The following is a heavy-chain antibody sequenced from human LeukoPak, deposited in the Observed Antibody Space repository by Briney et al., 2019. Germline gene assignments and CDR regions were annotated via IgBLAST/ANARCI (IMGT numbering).Heavy chain of an antibody. Sequence: PGGSLRLSCAASGFTFSDYYMSWIRQAPGKGLEWVSYISSSSSYTNYADSVKGRFTISRDNAKNSLYLQMNSPRAEDTAVYYCASSYCSGGSCYSQETGDYGMDVWGQGTTVTVSS. J-gene: IGHJ6*02. CDR2: ISSSSSYT. D-gene: IGHD2-15*01. CDR3: ASSYCSGGSCYSQETGDYGMDV. V-gene: IGHV3-11*03. CDR1: GFTFSDYY.